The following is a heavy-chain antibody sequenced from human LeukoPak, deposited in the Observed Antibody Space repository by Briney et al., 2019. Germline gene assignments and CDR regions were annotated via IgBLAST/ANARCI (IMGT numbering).Heavy chain of an antibody. CDR2: ISSSGSTI. CDR1: GFTFSSYE. CDR3: ARDGTPNYSSGWVYMDV. V-gene: IGHV3-48*03. Sequence: GGSLRLSCAASGFTFSSYEMNWVRQAPGKGLEWVSYISSSGSTIYYTDSVKGRFTISRDNAKNSLYLQMNSLRAEDTAVYYCARDGTPNYSSGWVYMDVWGEGTTVTISS. J-gene: IGHJ6*03. D-gene: IGHD6-25*01.